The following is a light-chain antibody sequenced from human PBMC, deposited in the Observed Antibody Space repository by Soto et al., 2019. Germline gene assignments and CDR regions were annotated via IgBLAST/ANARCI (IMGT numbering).Light chain of an antibody. Sequence: QSALTQPASVSGSPEQSITISCTGTTTDIRRYNYVSWYQHHPDKAPKLILYEVSNRPSGVSDRFSGSKSGTTASLTISGLQPEDEASYYCSSYTSSGTLVFGGGTKLTVL. CDR3: SSYTSSGTLV. CDR2: EVS. J-gene: IGLJ2*01. V-gene: IGLV2-14*01. CDR1: TTDIRRYNY.